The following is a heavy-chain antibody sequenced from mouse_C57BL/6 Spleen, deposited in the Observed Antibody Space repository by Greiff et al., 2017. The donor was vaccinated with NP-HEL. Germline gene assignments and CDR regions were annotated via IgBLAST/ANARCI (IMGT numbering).Heavy chain of an antibody. J-gene: IGHJ1*03. V-gene: IGHV5-17*01. Sequence: EVQLVESGGGLVKPGGSLKLSCAASGFTFSDYGMHWVRQAPEKGLEWVAYISSGSSTFYYADTVKGRFTISRDNAKNTLFLQMTSLRSEDTAMYYCARNGNYWYYDVWGTGTTVTVSS. CDR3: ARNGNYWYYDV. CDR1: GFTFSDYG. CDR2: ISSGSSTF. D-gene: IGHD2-1*01.